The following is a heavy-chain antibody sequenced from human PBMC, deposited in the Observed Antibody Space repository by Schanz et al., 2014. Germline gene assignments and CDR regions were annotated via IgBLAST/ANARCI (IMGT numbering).Heavy chain of an antibody. CDR3: ARDVHGYGPHLDY. J-gene: IGHJ4*02. V-gene: IGHV3-33*01. D-gene: IGHD5-12*01. CDR1: GFTFRSYD. Sequence: QVQLVESGGGVVQPGRSLRLSCVASGFTFRSYDVFWVRQAPGKGLEWVAILWHDGSKKYYADSVKGRFTVSRDNSKNTLYLQLNSLRAEDTAVYYCARDVHGYGPHLDYWGQGSLVTVSS. CDR2: LWHDGSKK.